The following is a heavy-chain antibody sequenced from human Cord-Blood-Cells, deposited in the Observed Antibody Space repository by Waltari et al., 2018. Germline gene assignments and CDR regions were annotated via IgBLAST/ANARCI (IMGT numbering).Heavy chain of an antibody. V-gene: IGHV2-26*01. Sequence: QVTLKESGPVLVKPTETLTLTCTVSGFSLSNARMGVSWIRQPPGKALEWLAHIFSNDKKSYSTSLKSRLTISKDTSKSQVVLTMTNMDPVDTATYYCARMIGAARYYFDYWGQGTLVTVSS. CDR3: ARMIGAARYYFDY. CDR2: IFSNDKK. CDR1: GFSLSNARMG. J-gene: IGHJ4*02. D-gene: IGHD6-13*01.